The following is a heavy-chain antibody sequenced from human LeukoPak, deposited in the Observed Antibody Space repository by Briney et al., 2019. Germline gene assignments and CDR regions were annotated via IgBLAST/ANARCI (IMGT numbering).Heavy chain of an antibody. J-gene: IGHJ4*02. D-gene: IGHD3-3*01. CDR1: GYTFTSYD. CDR2: MNPNSGNT. V-gene: IGHV1-8*01. CDR3: ATVPERRFLEWLPLVY. Sequence: GASVKVSCKASGYTFTSYDINWVRQATGQGLEWMGWMNPNSGNTGYAQKFQGRVTMTRNTSISTAYMELSSLRSEDTAVYYCATVPERRFLEWLPLVYWGQGTLVTVSS.